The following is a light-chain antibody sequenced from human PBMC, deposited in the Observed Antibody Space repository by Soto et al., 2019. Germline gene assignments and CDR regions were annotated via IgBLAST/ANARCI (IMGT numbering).Light chain of an antibody. Sequence: DIQMTQSPSSLSASVGDTVTITCRSSQDVGRWLSWSQQKPGKAPKILILATSSLQSGVPSRFSGSGSGTDFTRTISSLQSADFATYYCQQARRFPVTFGQGTRLEI. J-gene: IGKJ5*01. CDR2: ATS. CDR1: QDVGRW. V-gene: IGKV1D-12*01. CDR3: QQARRFPVT.